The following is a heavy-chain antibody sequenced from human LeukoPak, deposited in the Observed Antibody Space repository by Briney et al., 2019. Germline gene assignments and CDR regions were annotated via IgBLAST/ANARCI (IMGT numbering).Heavy chain of an antibody. V-gene: IGHV3-30*18. D-gene: IGHD3-10*01. Sequence: GGSLRLSRAASGFTFSSYGMHWVRQAPGKGLEWVAVISYDGSNKHYADSVKGRFTISRDNSKNTLYLQMNSLRAEDTAVYYCAKEDYGSGSFDYWGQGTLVTVSS. J-gene: IGHJ4*02. CDR3: AKEDYGSGSFDY. CDR2: ISYDGSNK. CDR1: GFTFSSYG.